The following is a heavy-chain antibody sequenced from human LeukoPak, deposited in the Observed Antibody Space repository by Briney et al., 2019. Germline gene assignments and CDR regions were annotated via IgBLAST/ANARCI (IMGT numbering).Heavy chain of an antibody. CDR2: IYHSGST. J-gene: IGHJ5*02. CDR3: ATRTVVVVAATPGGWFDP. Sequence: SETLSLTCAVSGVSISSSNWWSWVRQPPGQGLEWIGEIYHSGSTNYNPSLKSRVTISVDKSKNQFSLKLSSVTAADTAVYYCATRTVVVVAATPGGWFDPWGQGTLVTVSS. D-gene: IGHD2-15*01. V-gene: IGHV4-4*02. CDR1: GVSISSSNW.